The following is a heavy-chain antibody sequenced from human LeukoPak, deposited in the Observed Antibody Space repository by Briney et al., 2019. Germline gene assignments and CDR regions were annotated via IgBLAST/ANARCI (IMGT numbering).Heavy chain of an antibody. CDR3: AKRGGMYPAHYFDY. D-gene: IGHD3-16*01. CDR2: ITNSGENT. Sequence: GGSLRLSCEASGFSFPYGMSWVRQAPGKGLEWVSGITNSGENTYYADSVKGRFTISRDNSKNTLFLEMNSLRVEDTAVYYCAKRGGMYPAHYFDYWGQGTLVTVSS. J-gene: IGHJ4*02. V-gene: IGHV3-23*01. CDR1: GFSFPYG.